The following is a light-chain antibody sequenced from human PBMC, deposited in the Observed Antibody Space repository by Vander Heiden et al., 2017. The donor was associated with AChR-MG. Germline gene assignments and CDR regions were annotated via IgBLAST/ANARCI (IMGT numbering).Light chain of an antibody. CDR2: AAS. J-gene: IGKJ2*01. CDR1: QGISSY. V-gene: IGKV1-9*01. Sequence: IQLTQSPSSLSASVGDRVTITCRASQGISSYLAWYQQKPGKAPKLLIHAASTLQSGVPSRFSGSGSGTDFTLTISSLQPEDFATFYCQQLNSSPYTFGQRSKLEIK. CDR3: QQLNSSPYT.